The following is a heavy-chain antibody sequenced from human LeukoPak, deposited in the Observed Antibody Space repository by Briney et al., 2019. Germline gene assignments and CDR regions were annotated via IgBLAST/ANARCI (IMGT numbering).Heavy chain of an antibody. J-gene: IGHJ6*02. CDR2: ISYERSNK. CDR1: GFTFSSYG. D-gene: IGHD2-15*01. CDR3: AKDSGRYCSGGSCYVYYYGMDV. V-gene: IGHV3-30*18. Sequence: PGRSLRPSCAASGFTFSSYGMHWVRQAPGKGLEWAPVISYERSNKYYADSVNGRFTISRDNSKNTLYLQMNSLRAEDTAVYYCAKDSGRYCSGGSCYVYYYGMDVWGQGTTVTVSS.